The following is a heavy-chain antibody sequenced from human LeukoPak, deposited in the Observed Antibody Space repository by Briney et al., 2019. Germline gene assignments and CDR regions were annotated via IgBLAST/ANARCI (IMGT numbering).Heavy chain of an antibody. V-gene: IGHV4-4*07. CDR3: ARDIDATGHFDY. CDR2: IYTSGST. J-gene: IGHJ4*02. CDR1: GGSISSYY. D-gene: IGHD2-15*01. Sequence: SETLSLTCTVSGGSISSYYWSWIRQPAGKGLEWIGRIYTSGSTNYNPSLRSRVTMSVDTSKNQFSLKLSSVTAADTAVYYCARDIDATGHFDYWGQGTLVTVSS.